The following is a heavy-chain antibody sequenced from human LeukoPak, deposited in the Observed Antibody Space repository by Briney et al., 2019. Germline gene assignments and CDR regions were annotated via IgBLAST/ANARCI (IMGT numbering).Heavy chain of an antibody. CDR3: ARGGSWYPIFDY. V-gene: IGHV4-59*01. CDR2: ISYSGST. J-gene: IGHJ4*02. CDR1: GGSIRGYY. D-gene: IGHD6-13*01. Sequence: PSETLSLTCTVSGGSIRGYYWSWVRQPPGKGLEWIGYISYSGSTKYNPSLKSRVTISVDASKNQFSLKLSSVSAADTAVYYCARGGSWYPIFDYWGQGALVTVSS.